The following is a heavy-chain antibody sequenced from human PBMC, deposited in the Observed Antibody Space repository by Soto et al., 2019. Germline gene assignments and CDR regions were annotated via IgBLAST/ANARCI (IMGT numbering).Heavy chain of an antibody. J-gene: IGHJ3*02. Sequence: SLRLSCAASGFTFSSYAMSWVRQAPGKGLEWVSAISGSGGSTYYADSVKGRFTISRDNSKNTLYLQMNSLRAEDTAVYYCAKELYNWNYVGFNAFDIWGQGTMVTVSS. V-gene: IGHV3-23*01. CDR1: GFTFSSYA. D-gene: IGHD1-7*01. CDR2: ISGSGGST. CDR3: AKELYNWNYVGFNAFDI.